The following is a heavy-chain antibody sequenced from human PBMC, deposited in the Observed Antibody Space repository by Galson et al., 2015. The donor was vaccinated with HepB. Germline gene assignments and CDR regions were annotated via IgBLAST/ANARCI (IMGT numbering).Heavy chain of an antibody. J-gene: IGHJ5*02. V-gene: IGHV4-38-2*02. CDR2: IYDSGNTHYT. CDR1: GYFISSGYY. Sequence: ETLSLTCTVSGYFISSGYYWGWIRQPPGRGLEWIGSIYDSGNTHYTYYNPSLKSRVTISVDTSKNQLSLKLTSVTAADTAIYHCARTVLNSNWFDPWGQGTLVTVSS. D-gene: IGHD3-16*01. CDR3: ARTVLNSNWFDP.